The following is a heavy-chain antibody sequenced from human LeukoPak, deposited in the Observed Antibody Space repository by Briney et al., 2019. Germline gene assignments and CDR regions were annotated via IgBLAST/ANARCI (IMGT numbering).Heavy chain of an antibody. V-gene: IGHV3-23*01. J-gene: IGHJ6*02. CDR2: ISGSGGST. Sequence: GGSLRLSCAASGFTFSSYAMSWVRQAPGKGLEWVSAISGSGGSTYYADSVKGRFTISRDNSKNTLYLQMNSLRAEDTAVYYCAKVLGSTSYYYYYGMDVWGQGTTVTVSS. CDR1: GFTFSSYA. D-gene: IGHD2-2*01. CDR3: AKVLGSTSYYYYYGMDV.